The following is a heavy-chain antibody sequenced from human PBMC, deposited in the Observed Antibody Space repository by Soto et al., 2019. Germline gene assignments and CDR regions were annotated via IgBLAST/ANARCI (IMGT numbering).Heavy chain of an antibody. D-gene: IGHD6-13*01. CDR3: SRDHSSNWHDKYFQH. J-gene: IGHJ1*01. CDR2: ISGSGDFT. Sequence: GGSLRLSCAASGFTFSRYAMSLVRQAPGKGLEWVSVISGSGDFTFYADSVKGRFTISRDISKNTLYLQMSSLRAEDTALYYCSRDHSSNWHDKYFQHWGQGTLVTVSS. V-gene: IGHV3-23*01. CDR1: GFTFSRYA.